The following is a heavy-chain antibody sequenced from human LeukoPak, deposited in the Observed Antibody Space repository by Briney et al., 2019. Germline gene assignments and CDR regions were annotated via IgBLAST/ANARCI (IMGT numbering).Heavy chain of an antibody. CDR1: GGTFSSYA. V-gene: IGHV1-69*04. CDR3: ARAGVYCSSTSCSYNWFAP. CDR2: IIPILGIA. D-gene: IGHD2-2*01. J-gene: IGHJ5*02. Sequence: SVKVSCKASGGTFSSYAISWVRQAPGQGLEWMGRIIPILGIANYAQKFQGRVTITADKSTSTAYMELSSLRSEDTAVYYCARAGVYCSSTSCSYNWFAPWGQGTLVTVSS.